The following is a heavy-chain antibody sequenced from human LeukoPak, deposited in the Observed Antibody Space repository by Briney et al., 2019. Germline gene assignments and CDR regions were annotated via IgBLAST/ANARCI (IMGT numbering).Heavy chain of an antibody. Sequence: ASVKVSCKASGYTFTSYAMHWVRQAPGQRLEWMGWINAGNGNTKYSQKFQGRVTITRDTSASTAYMELSSLRSEDTAVYYCAREGLRFLEWFTFSWFDPWGQGTLVTVSS. CDR1: GYTFTSYA. D-gene: IGHD3-3*01. V-gene: IGHV1-3*01. CDR3: AREGLRFLEWFTFSWFDP. CDR2: INAGNGNT. J-gene: IGHJ5*02.